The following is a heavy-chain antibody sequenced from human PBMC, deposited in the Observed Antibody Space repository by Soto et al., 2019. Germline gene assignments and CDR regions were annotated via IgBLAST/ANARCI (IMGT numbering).Heavy chain of an antibody. D-gene: IGHD6-19*01. Sequence: QLQLQESGPGLVKPSETLSLTCTVSGGSISSSSYYWGWIRQPPGKGLEWIGSIYYSGSTYYNPSLKSRVTISVDTSKNQFSLKLSSVTAADTAVYYCARQTDSSPFDYWGQGTLVTVSS. CDR3: ARQTDSSPFDY. CDR1: GGSISSSSYY. J-gene: IGHJ4*02. CDR2: IYYSGST. V-gene: IGHV4-39*01.